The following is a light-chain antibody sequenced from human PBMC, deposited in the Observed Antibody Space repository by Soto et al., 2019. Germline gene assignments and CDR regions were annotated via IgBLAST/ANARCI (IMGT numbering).Light chain of an antibody. CDR3: QQYNNWPLT. CDR2: GAS. J-gene: IGKJ5*01. Sequence: EIVLTQSPATLSVSPGERVTLSCRASQAIRSNLAWHQQNPGQPPRLLLYGASTRATDTPVRFSGSGSGTEFTLTITSLQSEDFAVYYCQQYNNWPLTFGQGTRLEIK. CDR1: QAIRSN. V-gene: IGKV3-15*01.